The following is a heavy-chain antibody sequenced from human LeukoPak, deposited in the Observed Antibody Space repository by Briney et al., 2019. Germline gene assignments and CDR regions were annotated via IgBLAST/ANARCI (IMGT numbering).Heavy chain of an antibody. CDR1: GGSFSGYY. J-gene: IGHJ1*01. CDR2: INHSEAT. D-gene: IGHD2-15*01. V-gene: IGHV4-34*01. CDR3: AREAQYCSGGRCYGGYFQH. Sequence: SETLSLTXAVYGGSFSGYYWSWIRQPPGKGLEWTGEINHSEATDYNPSFKSRATILVDTSKNQFSLKLSSVTAADTAVYYCAREAQYCSGGRCYGGYFQHWGQGTLVTVSS.